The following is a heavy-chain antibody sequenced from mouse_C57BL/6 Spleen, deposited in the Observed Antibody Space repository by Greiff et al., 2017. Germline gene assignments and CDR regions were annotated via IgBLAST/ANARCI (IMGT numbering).Heavy chain of an antibody. V-gene: IGHV1-55*01. CDR1: GYTFTSYW. Sequence: VQLQQSGAELVKPGASVKMSCKASGYTFTSYWVTWVKQRPGQGLEWIGDIYPGSGSTNYNEKFKSKATLTLDTSSSTAYMQLSSLTSEDSAVYYCARWDYSNYEGAMDYWGQGTSVTVSS. J-gene: IGHJ4*01. CDR3: ARWDYSNYEGAMDY. D-gene: IGHD2-5*01. CDR2: IYPGSGST.